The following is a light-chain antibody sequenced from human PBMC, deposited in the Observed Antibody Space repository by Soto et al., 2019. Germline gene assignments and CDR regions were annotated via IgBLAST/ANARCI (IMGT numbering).Light chain of an antibody. V-gene: IGKV3-15*01. CDR1: QSVSSN. J-gene: IGKJ1*01. CDR2: GAS. Sequence: EIVMTQSPATLSVSPGERATLSCRASQSVSSNLAWYQQKPGQAPRLLIYGASTRATGIPARFSGSGSGTDFTLTIRSLQSEDFPVYYCQQYNNWPTGTFGKGTKVEIK. CDR3: QQYNNWPTGT.